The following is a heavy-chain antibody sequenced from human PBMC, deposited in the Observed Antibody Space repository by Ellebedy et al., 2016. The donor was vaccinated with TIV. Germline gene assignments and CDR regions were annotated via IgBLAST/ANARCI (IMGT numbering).Heavy chain of an antibody. D-gene: IGHD1-26*01. CDR3: TTDLVGATDFDY. V-gene: IGHV3-15*01. Sequence: GGSLRLXXAASGFTFSNAWMSWVRQAPGKGLEWVGRIKSKTDGGTTDYAAPVKGRFTISRDDSKNTLYLQMNSLKTEDTAVYYCTTDLVGATDFDYWGQGTLVTVSS. CDR1: GFTFSNAW. CDR2: IKSKTDGGTT. J-gene: IGHJ4*02.